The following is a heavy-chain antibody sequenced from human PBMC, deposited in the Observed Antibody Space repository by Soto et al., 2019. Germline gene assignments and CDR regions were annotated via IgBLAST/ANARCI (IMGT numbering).Heavy chain of an antibody. Sequence: GGSLRLSCAVSGFTFSSYAMHWVRQAPGKGLEWVAVISYDGSNKYYADSVKGRFTISRDNSKNTLYLQMNSLRAEDTAVYYCARGGSSVYYYGMDVWGQGTTVTVSS. CDR3: ARGGSSVYYYGMDV. CDR1: GFTFSSYA. D-gene: IGHD3-3*01. J-gene: IGHJ6*02. V-gene: IGHV3-30-3*01. CDR2: ISYDGSNK.